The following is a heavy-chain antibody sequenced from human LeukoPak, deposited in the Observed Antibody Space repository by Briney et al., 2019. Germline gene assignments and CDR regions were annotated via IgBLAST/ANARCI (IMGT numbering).Heavy chain of an antibody. V-gene: IGHV4-34*01. CDR1: GGSFSGYY. J-gene: IGHJ5*02. Sequence: ASETLSLTCAVYGGSFSGYYWSWIRQPPGKGLEWIGEINHSGSTNYNPSLKSRVTISVDTSKNQFSLKLSSVTAADTAVYYCARRRIGYYYGSGINWFDPWGQGTLVTVSS. CDR2: INHSGST. CDR3: ARRRIGYYYGSGINWFDP. D-gene: IGHD3-10*01.